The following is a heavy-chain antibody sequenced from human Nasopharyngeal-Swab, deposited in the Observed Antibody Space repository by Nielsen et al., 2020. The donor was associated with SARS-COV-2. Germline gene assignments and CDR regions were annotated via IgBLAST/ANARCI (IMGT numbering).Heavy chain of an antibody. V-gene: IGHV1-18*01. CDR1: GYTFSIYG. CDR2: ISAYNVNT. CDR3: ARARGAAGPVLFDY. Sequence: SVQVSCQAFGYTFSIYGISCVRQAPGQGLEWMGWISAYNVNTNYAQKLQGRVTMTTDTSTSTAYMELRSLRSDDTAVYYCARARGAAGPVLFDYWGQGALVTVSS. J-gene: IGHJ4*02. D-gene: IGHD6-13*01.